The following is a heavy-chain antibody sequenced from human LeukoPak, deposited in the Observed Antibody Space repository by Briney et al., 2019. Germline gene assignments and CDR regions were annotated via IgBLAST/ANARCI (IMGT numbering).Heavy chain of an antibody. Sequence: SETLSLTCTVPGVSISSSSYFWGWIRQPPGKGLEWIGSIYYSGSTYYNPSLKSRVTISVDTSKNQFSLKLSSVTAADTAVYYCAGHAPLTYYSYYYMDVWGKGTTVTISS. CDR1: GVSISSSSYF. J-gene: IGHJ6*03. D-gene: IGHD3-9*01. CDR3: AGHAPLTYYSYYYMDV. CDR2: IYYSGST. V-gene: IGHV4-39*01.